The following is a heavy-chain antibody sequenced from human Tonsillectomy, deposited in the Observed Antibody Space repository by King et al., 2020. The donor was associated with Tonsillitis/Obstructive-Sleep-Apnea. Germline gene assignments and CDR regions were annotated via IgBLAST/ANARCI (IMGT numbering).Heavy chain of an antibody. CDR2: FHYSGGT. Sequence: QLQESGPGLVKPSETLSLICTVSGDSISSVIYYWVWIRQPPGKGLEWLGSFHYSGGTYYSPSLRSRLSMSVDTSKNHFSLRLTSVSAADTAVYYCARYYYSSGSYYFDYWGQGTLVTVSS. D-gene: IGHD3-10*01. V-gene: IGHV4-39*02. J-gene: IGHJ4*02. CDR1: GDSISSVIYY. CDR3: ARYYYSSGSYYFDY.